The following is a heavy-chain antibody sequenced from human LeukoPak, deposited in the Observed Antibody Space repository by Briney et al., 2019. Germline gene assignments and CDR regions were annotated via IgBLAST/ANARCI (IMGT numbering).Heavy chain of an antibody. J-gene: IGHJ4*02. CDR2: IIDSGDST. V-gene: IGHV3-23*01. D-gene: IGHD1-26*01. Sequence: PGGSLRLSCAASGFTFNTYAMAWVRQAPGKGLEWVSAIIDSGDSTYYGDSVKGRFAISRHNSRNTLYLQMSNLRAEDTAIYYCAKGSRRSYPYYFDYWGQGTLVTVSS. CDR1: GFTFNTYA. CDR3: AKGSRRSYPYYFDY.